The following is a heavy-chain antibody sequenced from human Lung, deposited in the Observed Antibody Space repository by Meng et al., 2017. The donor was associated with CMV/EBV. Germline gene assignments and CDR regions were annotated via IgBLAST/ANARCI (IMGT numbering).Heavy chain of an antibody. J-gene: IGHJ3*02. CDR3: ARSSRADRYDAFDI. CDR2: INPNSGGT. D-gene: IGHD2-2*01. CDR1: GYTFTGYY. Sequence: ASVKVSCKASGYTFTGYYMHWVRQAPGQGLEWMGWINPNSGGTNYAQKFQGRVTMTRDTSISTAYMELSRLRSDDTAVYCWARSSRADRYDAFDIWGQGTMVTVSS. V-gene: IGHV1-2*02.